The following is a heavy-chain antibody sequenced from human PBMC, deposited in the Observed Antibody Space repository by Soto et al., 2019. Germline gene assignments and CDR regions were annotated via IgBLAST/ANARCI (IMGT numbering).Heavy chain of an antibody. CDR3: AKLLNGVTALDY. D-gene: IGHD2-21*02. J-gene: IGHJ4*02. CDR2: IKPDGSGE. Sequence: GGSLRLSCTASGITLSRDWMTWVRQAPGKGLEWVASIKPDGSGEYYLDSVKGRFTISRDNTKNSLYLQANSLRAEDTAMYFCAKLLNGVTALDYWGQGTLVTVSS. CDR1: GITLSRDW. V-gene: IGHV3-7*01.